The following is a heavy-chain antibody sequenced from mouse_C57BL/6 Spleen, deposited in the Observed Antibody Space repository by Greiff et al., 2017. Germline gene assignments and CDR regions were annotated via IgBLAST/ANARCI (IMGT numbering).Heavy chain of an antibody. J-gene: IGHJ2*01. V-gene: IGHV1-61*01. CDR3: ARYRVDGKRYFDD. D-gene: IGHD2-1*01. Sequence: QVQLQQPGAELVRPGSSVKLSCKASGYTFTSYWMDWVKQRPGQGLEWIGNIYPSDSGTHYNQKFKDKATLTVDKSSRTAYMQLRSLTAEDSAVYYSARYRVDGKRYFDDWGQGTTLTVAS. CDR1: GYTFTSYW. CDR2: IYPSDSGT.